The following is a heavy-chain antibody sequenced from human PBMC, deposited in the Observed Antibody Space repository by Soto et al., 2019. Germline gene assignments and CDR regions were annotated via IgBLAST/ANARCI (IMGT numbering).Heavy chain of an antibody. CDR3: TRGHRPGATWFDP. V-gene: IGHV2-5*02. D-gene: IGHD6-25*01. J-gene: IGHJ5*02. Sequence: QITLKESGPPLVKPTQTLTLTCTFSGFSLSTSGVGVGWIRQPPGKALEWLALIFWDDVKRYSPSLKSRLTLPQDTSKNPVVPTMTNMDPVDTGTYYLTRGHRPGATWFDPWGQGPLVTVSS. CDR2: IFWDDVK. CDR1: GFSLSTSGVG.